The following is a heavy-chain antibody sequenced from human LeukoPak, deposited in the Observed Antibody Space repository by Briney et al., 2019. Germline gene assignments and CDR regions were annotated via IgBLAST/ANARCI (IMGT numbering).Heavy chain of an antibody. J-gene: IGHJ4*02. CDR2: ISSSSSYI. CDR1: GFTFSNYW. CDR3: ARDPGTSLDY. Sequence: PGGSLRLSCAASGFTFSNYWMSWVRQAPGKGLEWVSSISSSSSYIYYADSVKGRFTISRDNAKNSLYLQMNSLRAEDTAVYYCARDPGTSLDYWGQGTLVTVSS. D-gene: IGHD1-1*01. V-gene: IGHV3-21*01.